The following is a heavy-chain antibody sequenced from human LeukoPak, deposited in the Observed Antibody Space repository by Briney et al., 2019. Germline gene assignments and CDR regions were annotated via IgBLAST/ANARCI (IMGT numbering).Heavy chain of an antibody. CDR2: IYYSGST. D-gene: IGHD3-22*01. CDR1: GGSISSYY. V-gene: IGHV4-59*12. J-gene: IGHJ4*02. Sequence: KSSETLSLTCTVSGGSISSYYWSWIRQPPGKGLEWIGYIYYSGSTNYNPSLKSRVTISVDTSKNQFSLKLSSVTAADTAVYYCARFYSYDSSGYTRNYWGQGTLVTVSS. CDR3: ARFYSYDSSGYTRNY.